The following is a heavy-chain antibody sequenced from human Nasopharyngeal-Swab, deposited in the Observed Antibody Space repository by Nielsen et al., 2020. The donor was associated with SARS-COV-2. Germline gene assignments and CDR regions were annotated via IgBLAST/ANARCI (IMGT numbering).Heavy chain of an antibody. J-gene: IGHJ4*02. CDR3: ARDYYDNYDSDF. CDR2: INPYSGDT. D-gene: IGHD3-22*01. CDR1: GYTFSDYD. V-gene: IGHV1-2*02. Sequence: ASVKVSCKTSGYTFSDYDIHWVRQVPGQGLEWVGCINPYSGDTKYARKFQGRVTVTRDTSRSTAYIELSRLRSDDTAVYYCARDYYDNYDSDFWGQGTLVTVSS.